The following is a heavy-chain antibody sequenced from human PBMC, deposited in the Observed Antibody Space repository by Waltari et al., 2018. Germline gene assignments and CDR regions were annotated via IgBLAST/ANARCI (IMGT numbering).Heavy chain of an antibody. D-gene: IGHD1-7*01. Sequence: EVQLVESGVGLVQPGGALKLSRAPSGSRFSNAGMRWVRQAPGKGLEWVASIKPDGIEKTYVDSVKGRFTISRDNDENSLYLQMNSLRDEDTGVYYCARHINYARDYWGHGTLVTVSS. CDR1: GSRFSNAG. CDR2: IKPDGIEK. J-gene: IGHJ4*01. V-gene: IGHV3-7*01. CDR3: ARHINYARDY.